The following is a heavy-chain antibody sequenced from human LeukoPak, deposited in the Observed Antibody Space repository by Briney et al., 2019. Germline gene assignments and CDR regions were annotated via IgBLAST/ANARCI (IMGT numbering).Heavy chain of an antibody. Sequence: SETLSLTCDVSGSSVNSDQYWGWMRHSPGAGLEWIGSVHQAGSPYYNPSLGSRVSLSIDSTKNSFSLRLTSVTAADTAVYYCAMLRLGELSLLANAYDIWGQGTMVIVSS. CDR3: AMLRLGELSLLANAYDI. CDR2: VHQAGSP. V-gene: IGHV4-38-2*01. J-gene: IGHJ3*02. D-gene: IGHD3-16*02. CDR1: GSSVNSDQY.